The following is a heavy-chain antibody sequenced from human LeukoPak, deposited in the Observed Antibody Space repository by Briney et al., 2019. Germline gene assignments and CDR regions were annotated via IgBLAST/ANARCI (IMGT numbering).Heavy chain of an antibody. Sequence: SETLSLTCAVYGGSFSGYYWSWIRQPPGKGLEWIGEINHSGSTNYNPSLKSRVTISVDTSKNQFSLKLSSVTAADTAVYYCARESPQTYYMDVWGKGTTVAVSS. CDR3: ARESPQTYYMDV. CDR2: INHSGST. J-gene: IGHJ6*03. V-gene: IGHV4-34*01. CDR1: GGSFSGYY.